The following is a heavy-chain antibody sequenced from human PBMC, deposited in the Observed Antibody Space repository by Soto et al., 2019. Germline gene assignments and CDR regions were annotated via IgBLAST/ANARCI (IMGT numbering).Heavy chain of an antibody. V-gene: IGHV3-21*01. CDR1: GFTFSSYS. J-gene: IGHJ4*02. Sequence: EVQLVESGGGLVKPGGSLRLSCAASGFTFSSYSMNWVRQAPGKGLEWVSSISSSSSYIYYADSVKGRFTISRDNAKNSLYLQMNSLRAEDTAVYYCARVWIAVAGKGDYWGQGTLVTVSS. CDR3: ARVWIAVAGKGDY. D-gene: IGHD6-19*01. CDR2: ISSSSSYI.